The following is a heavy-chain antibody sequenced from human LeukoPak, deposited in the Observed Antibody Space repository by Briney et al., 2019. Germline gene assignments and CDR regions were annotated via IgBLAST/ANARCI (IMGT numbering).Heavy chain of an antibody. V-gene: IGHV3-33*01. D-gene: IGHD6-13*01. CDR3: ARDGSSSWYYYYMDV. J-gene: IGHJ6*03. Sequence: GGSLRLSCAASGFTFSSYGVQGVRQARGKGLEGGAVIWYDGSNKDYADSVKGRLTISRESSKKTLYLQMNSLRAEDTAVYYCARDGSSSWYYYYMDVWGKGTTLTVSS. CDR2: IWYDGSNK. CDR1: GFTFSSYG.